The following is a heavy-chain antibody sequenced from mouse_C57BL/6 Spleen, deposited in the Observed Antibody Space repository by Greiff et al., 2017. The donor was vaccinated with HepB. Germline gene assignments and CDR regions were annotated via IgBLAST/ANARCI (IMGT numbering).Heavy chain of an antibody. CDR3: ARLEDI. D-gene: IGHD1-3*01. CDR1: GFSLTSYG. CDR2: IWAGGST. V-gene: IGHV2-9*02. J-gene: IGHJ2*01. Sequence: QVQLKESGPGLVAPSQSLSITCTVSGFSLTSYGVHWVRQPPGKGLEWLGVIWAGGSTNYNSALMSRLSISKANSKGQVFLQMNSRQTDDTAMYYWARLEDIWGQGTTLTVSS.